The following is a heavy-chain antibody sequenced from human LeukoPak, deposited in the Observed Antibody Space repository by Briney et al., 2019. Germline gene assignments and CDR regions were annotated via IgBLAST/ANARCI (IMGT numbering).Heavy chain of an antibody. CDR3: AKDDQGECTSSSCYRWFDP. CDR1: GFTFSNHA. Sequence: GGSLRLSCAASGFTFSNHAISWVRQAPRKGPEWVSSISSRSTYTDYADSVKGRFNISRDNPKNTLNLQMHSLRAEDTAVYYCAKDDQGECTSSSCYRWFDPWGQGTRVSVSS. D-gene: IGHD2-2*02. V-gene: IGHV3-23*01. J-gene: IGHJ5*02. CDR2: ISSRSTYT.